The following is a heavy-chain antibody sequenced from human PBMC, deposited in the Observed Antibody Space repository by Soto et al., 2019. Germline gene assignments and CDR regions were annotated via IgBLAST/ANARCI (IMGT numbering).Heavy chain of an antibody. CDR2: IIPIFNTL. CDR3: ARFLGNWYFDL. Sequence: QVQLVQSGAEVKKPGSSMKVSCKASGGTFNNCGVSWVRQAPGQGLEWMGGIIPIFNTLNYAQRFVGRLTISADESATTVYMELSSLTSEDTAVYYCARFLGNWYFDLWGRGTLVTVSS. J-gene: IGHJ2*01. V-gene: IGHV1-69*01. CDR1: GGTFNNCG. D-gene: IGHD3-16*01.